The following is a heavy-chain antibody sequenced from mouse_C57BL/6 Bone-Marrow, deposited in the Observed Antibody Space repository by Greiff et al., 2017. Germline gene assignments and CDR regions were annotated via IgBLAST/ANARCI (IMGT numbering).Heavy chain of an antibody. J-gene: IGHJ4*01. D-gene: IGHD2-4*01. CDR1: GFTFSSYG. CDR2: ISSGGSYT. CDR3: ARQDEDYDGIYYAMDY. Sequence: EVMLVESGGDLVKPGGSLKLSCAASGFTFSSYGMSWVRQTPDKRLEWVATISSGGSYTYYPDSVKGRFTISRDNAKNTMYLQMSSLKSEDTAMYYCARQDEDYDGIYYAMDYWGQGTSVTVSS. V-gene: IGHV5-6*01.